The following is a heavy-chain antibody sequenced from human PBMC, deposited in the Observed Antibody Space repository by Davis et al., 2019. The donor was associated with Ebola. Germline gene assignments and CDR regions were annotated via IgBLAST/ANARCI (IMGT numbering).Heavy chain of an antibody. D-gene: IGHD2-15*01. CDR1: GFTFSSYG. CDR3: ATMELGYCSGGSCPDY. J-gene: IGHJ4*02. CDR2: ISYDGSNK. V-gene: IGHV3-33*05. Sequence: PGGSLRLSCAASGFTFSSYGMHWVRQAPGKGLEWVAVISYDGSNKYYADSVKGRFTISRDNSKNTLYLQMNSLRAEDTAVYYCATMELGYCSGGSCPDYWGQGTLVTVSS.